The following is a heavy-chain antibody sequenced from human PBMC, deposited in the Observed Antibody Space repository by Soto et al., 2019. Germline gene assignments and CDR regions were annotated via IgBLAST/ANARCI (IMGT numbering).Heavy chain of an antibody. CDR3: XXXXXN. Sequence: EVQLVESGGGLVQPGGSLRLSCAASGFTFSSYSMNWVRQAPGKGLEWVSYISSSSSTIXYADSVKGRFTISRDNAKXXXXXXXXXXXXXXXXXXXXXXXXXNWGQGTLVTVSS. J-gene: IGHJ4*02. CDR2: ISSSSSTI. CDR1: GFTFSSYS. V-gene: IGHV3-48*01.